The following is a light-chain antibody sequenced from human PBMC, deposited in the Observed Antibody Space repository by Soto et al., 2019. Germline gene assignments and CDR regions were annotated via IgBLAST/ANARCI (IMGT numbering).Light chain of an antibody. V-gene: IGLV2-8*01. CDR1: SSDVGGYNY. Sequence: QSALAQPPSASGSPGQSVTISCTGTSSDVGGYNYVSWYQQHPGKAPILMIYEVSKRPSGVPDRFSGSKSGNTASLPVSGLQVEDEADYYCSAYAGSKGVFGTGTKVTGL. CDR2: EVS. CDR3: SAYAGSKGV. J-gene: IGLJ1*01.